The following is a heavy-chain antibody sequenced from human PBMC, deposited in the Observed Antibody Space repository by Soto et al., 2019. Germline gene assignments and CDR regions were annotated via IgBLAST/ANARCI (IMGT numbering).Heavy chain of an antibody. Sequence: QVQLVQSGAEVKKPGASVKVSCKASGYTFTSYDINWVRQATGQGLEWMGWMNPNSGNTGYAQKFQGRVTMTRNTSISTAYRELSSLRSEDTAVYYCARGSQYDILTGYYYYYGMDVWGQGTTVTVSS. V-gene: IGHV1-8*01. D-gene: IGHD3-9*01. CDR2: MNPNSGNT. J-gene: IGHJ6*02. CDR1: GYTFTSYD. CDR3: ARGSQYDILTGYYYYYGMDV.